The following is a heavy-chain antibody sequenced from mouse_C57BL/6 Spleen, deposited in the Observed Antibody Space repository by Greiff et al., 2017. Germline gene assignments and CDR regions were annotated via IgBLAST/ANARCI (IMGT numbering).Heavy chain of an antibody. CDR3: ARGGEWPNYYGSGYDAMDY. Sequence: VQLQQPGAELVRPGSSVKLSCKASGYTFTSYWMHWVKQRPIQGLEWIGNIDPSDSETHYNQKFKDKATLTVDKSSSTAYMQLSSLTSEDSAVYYGARGGEWPNYYGSGYDAMDYWGQGTSVTVSS. V-gene: IGHV1-52*01. J-gene: IGHJ4*01. CDR1: GYTFTSYW. D-gene: IGHD1-1*01. CDR2: IDPSDSET.